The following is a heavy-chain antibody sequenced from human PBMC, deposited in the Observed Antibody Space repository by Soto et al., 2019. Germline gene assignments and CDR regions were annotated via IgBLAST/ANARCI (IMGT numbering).Heavy chain of an antibody. CDR2: INPILGIT. CDR3: ARGLAVADYYGMEV. Sequence: QVQLVQSGPEVKKPGSSVKVSCTVSGGTFSNDVINWVRHVPGQGLEWMAKINPILGITNSAQKFQGRATITADKSTNTAYLELSSLESKDTAVYYCARGLAVADYYGMEVWGQGTRVTVSS. CDR1: GGTFSNDV. V-gene: IGHV1-69*04. D-gene: IGHD6-19*01. J-gene: IGHJ6*02.